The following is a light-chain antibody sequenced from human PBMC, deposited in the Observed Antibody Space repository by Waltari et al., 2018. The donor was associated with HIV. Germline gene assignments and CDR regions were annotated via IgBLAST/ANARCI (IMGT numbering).Light chain of an antibody. CDR2: DNY. CDR3: GTWDSTLSAVV. V-gene: IGLV1-51*01. CDR1: SSNIGNNY. Sequence: QSVLTQPPSVSAAPGQKVTISCSGSSSNIGNNYVSWYQQLPGTAPRLLIYDNYKRLSGSPDRFSGSKSGTSATLGITGLQTGDEADYYCGTWDSTLSAVVFGGGTRLSVL. J-gene: IGLJ2*01.